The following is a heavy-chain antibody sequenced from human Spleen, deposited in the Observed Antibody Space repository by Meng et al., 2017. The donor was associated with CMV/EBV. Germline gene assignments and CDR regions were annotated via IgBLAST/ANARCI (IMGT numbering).Heavy chain of an antibody. V-gene: IGHV3-21*01. J-gene: IGHJ3*02. Sequence: GGTLRLSCAASGFTFSSYSMNWVRQAPGKGLEWVSSISSSSSYIYYADAVKGRFTISRDNAKNSLYLQMNSLRAEDTAVYYCARQAPTPLHDAFYIWGQGTMVTVSS. D-gene: IGHD3-16*02. CDR3: ARQAPTPLHDAFYI. CDR1: GFTFSSYS. CDR2: ISSSSSYI.